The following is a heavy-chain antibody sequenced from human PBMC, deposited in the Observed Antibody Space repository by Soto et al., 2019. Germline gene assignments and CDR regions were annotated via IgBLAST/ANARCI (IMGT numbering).Heavy chain of an antibody. CDR3: ASPEGAFDALRDRYVAC. Sequence: EVQLVESGGGLVQPGGSLRLSCVASGFTFRDHFMDWVRQAPGKGLEWIGRAKTRVQNFATQYAESVRGRFTVWRDDSIYSFYLQMNTLRTYDTAVYYCASPEGAFDALRDRYVACWGRGTLVTVSS. CDR2: AKTRVQNFAT. J-gene: IGHJ2*01. CDR1: GFTFRDHF. D-gene: IGHD3-10*01. V-gene: IGHV3-72*01.